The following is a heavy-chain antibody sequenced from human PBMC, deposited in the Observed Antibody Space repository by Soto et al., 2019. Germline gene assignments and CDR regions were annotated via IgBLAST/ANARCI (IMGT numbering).Heavy chain of an antibody. CDR2: IIPIFGTA. J-gene: IGHJ6*02. D-gene: IGHD6-13*01. Sequence: SSVKVSCKASGGTFSSYAISWVRQAPGQGLEWMGGIIPIFGTANYAQKFQGRVTITADESTSTAYMELSSLRSEDTAVYYCARADPIAAGTLLRYYYYGMDVWGQGTTVTVSS. V-gene: IGHV1-69*13. CDR3: ARADPIAAGTLLRYYYYGMDV. CDR1: GGTFSSYA.